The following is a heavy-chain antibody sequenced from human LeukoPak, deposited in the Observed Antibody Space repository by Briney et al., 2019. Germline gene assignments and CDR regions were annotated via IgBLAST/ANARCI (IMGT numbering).Heavy chain of an antibody. CDR2: SSSSGSTI. CDR3: ARGLWYYYDSSGYPGPDAFDI. Sequence: PGGSLRLSYAASGVTFSDYYMSWIRQAPGKGLEWVSYSSSSGSTIYNADSVKGRFTISRDNAKNSLYLQMNSLRAEDTAVYYCARGLWYYYDSSGYPGPDAFDIWGQGTMVTVSS. D-gene: IGHD3-22*01. J-gene: IGHJ3*02. V-gene: IGHV3-11*04. CDR1: GVTFSDYY.